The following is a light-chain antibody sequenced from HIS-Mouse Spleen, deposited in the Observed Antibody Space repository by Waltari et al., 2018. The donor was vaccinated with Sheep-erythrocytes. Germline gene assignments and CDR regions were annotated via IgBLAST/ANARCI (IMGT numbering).Light chain of an antibody. Sequence: QSALTQPASVSGSPGQSITISCTGTSSDVGSYNLVSWYQQHPGKAPKLMIYDGKKRPSGVYNRFSGSKSGNTASLTISGLQAEDEADYYCCSYAGSSTPWVFGGGTKLTVL. J-gene: IGLJ3*02. CDR1: SSDVGSYNL. CDR3: CSYAGSSTPWV. V-gene: IGLV2-23*01. CDR2: DGK.